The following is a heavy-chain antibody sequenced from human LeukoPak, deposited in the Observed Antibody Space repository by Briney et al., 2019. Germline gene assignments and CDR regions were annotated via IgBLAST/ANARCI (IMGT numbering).Heavy chain of an antibody. CDR2: MNPNSGNT. V-gene: IGHV1-8*01. Sequence: ASVKVSCKASGYTFTSYDINWVRQATGQGLEWMGWMNPNSGNTGYAQKFQGRVTMTRNTSISTAYMELSSLRSEDTAVYYCARTRSYSSSWYNLGHGYYYYGMDVWGQGTTVTVSS. J-gene: IGHJ6*02. D-gene: IGHD6-13*01. CDR3: ARTRSYSSSWYNLGHGYYYYGMDV. CDR1: GYTFTSYD.